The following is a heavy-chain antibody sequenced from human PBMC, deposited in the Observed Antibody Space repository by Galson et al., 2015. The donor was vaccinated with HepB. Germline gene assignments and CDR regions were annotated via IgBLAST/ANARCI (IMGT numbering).Heavy chain of an antibody. J-gene: IGHJ6*02. V-gene: IGHV2-70*04. D-gene: IGHD3-22*01. Sequence: PALVKPTQTLTLTCTFSGFSLSTSGMRVSWIRQPPGKALEWLARIDWDDDNFYSTSLKTRLTISKDTSKNQVVLTMTNMDPVDTATYYCARSPGYDSSGYRPYYYGMDVWGQGTTVTVSS. CDR2: IDWDDDN. CDR3: ARSPGYDSSGYRPYYYGMDV. CDR1: GFSLSTSGMR.